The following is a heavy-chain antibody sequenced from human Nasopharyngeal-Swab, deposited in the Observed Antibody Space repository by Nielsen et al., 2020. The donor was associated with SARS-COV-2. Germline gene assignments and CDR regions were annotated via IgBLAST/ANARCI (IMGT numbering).Heavy chain of an antibody. D-gene: IGHD2-21*02. CDR1: GFTFSSYS. CDR2: ISSSSSTI. Sequence: GESLKISCAASGFTFSSYSMNWVPQAPGKGPEWVSYISSSSSTIYYADSVKGRFTISRDNAKNSLYLQMNSLRAEDTAVYYCARDYCGGDCYGDYWGQGTLVTVSS. CDR3: ARDYCGGDCYGDY. J-gene: IGHJ4*02. V-gene: IGHV3-48*04.